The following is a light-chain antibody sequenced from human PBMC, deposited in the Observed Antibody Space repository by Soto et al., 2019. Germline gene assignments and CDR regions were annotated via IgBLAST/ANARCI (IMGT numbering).Light chain of an antibody. CDR3: QQRSNWPPWT. CDR1: QSVSSY. V-gene: IGKV3-11*01. CDR2: DAS. J-gene: IGKJ1*01. Sequence: EIVLTQSPATLSLSPGERATLSCRASQSVSSYLAWYQQKPGQAPRLLIYDASNRATGIPARFSGSGSGTDSTLTIRSLKPEDFAVYYCQQRSNWPPWTFGQGTKVEIK.